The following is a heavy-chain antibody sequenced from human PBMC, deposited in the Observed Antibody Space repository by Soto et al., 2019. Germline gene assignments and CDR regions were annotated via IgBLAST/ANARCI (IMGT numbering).Heavy chain of an antibody. J-gene: IGHJ4*02. CDR2: INPSGGST. Sequence: ASVKVSCKASGYTLTSYYMRWVRQAPGQGLEWMGIINPSGGSTSYAQKFQGRVTMTRDTSTSTVYTELSSLRSEDTAVYYCARDWDETYTFDYWGQGTLVTVS. CDR1: GYTLTSYY. CDR3: ARDWDETYTFDY. D-gene: IGHD1-26*01. V-gene: IGHV1-46*03.